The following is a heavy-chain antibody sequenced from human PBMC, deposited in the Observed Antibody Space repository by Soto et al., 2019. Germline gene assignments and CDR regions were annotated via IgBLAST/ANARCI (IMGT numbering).Heavy chain of an antibody. Sequence: SETLSLTCTVSGGSISSYYWSWIRQPPGKGLEWIGYIYYSGSTNYNPSLKSRVTISVSTSKNQFSLKLSSVTAADTAVYYCARHGLLGAAGESNLLDYWGQGTLVTVSS. CDR3: ARHGLLGAAGESNLLDY. V-gene: IGHV4-59*08. J-gene: IGHJ4*02. D-gene: IGHD6-13*01. CDR2: IYYSGST. CDR1: GGSISSYY.